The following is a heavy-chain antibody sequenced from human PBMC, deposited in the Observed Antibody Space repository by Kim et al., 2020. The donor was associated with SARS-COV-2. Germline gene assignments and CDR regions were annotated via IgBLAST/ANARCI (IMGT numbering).Heavy chain of an antibody. Sequence: ASVKVSCKASGYTFTSYGISWVRQAPGQGLEWMGWISAYNGNTNYAQKLQGRVTMTTDTSTSTAYMELRSLRSDDTAVYYCARVRDLGYCTNGVCSRHGGWFDPWGQGTLVTVSS. J-gene: IGHJ5*02. V-gene: IGHV1-18*01. CDR2: ISAYNGNT. D-gene: IGHD2-8*01. CDR1: GYTFTSYG. CDR3: ARVRDLGYCTNGVCSRHGGWFDP.